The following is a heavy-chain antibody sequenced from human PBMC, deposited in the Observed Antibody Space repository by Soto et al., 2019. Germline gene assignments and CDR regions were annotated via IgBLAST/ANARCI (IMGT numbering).Heavy chain of an antibody. CDR1: GFTFSSYA. Sequence: AGGSLTLSCPASGFTFSSYAMSWVRQAPGKGLEWVSTISVSGGGTYYADSMKGRFTISRDNSKNTLYLQMYSLRVEDTAVYYCARESDHWGQGTLVTVSA. CDR2: ISVSGGGT. V-gene: IGHV3-23*01. CDR3: ARESDH. J-gene: IGHJ4*02.